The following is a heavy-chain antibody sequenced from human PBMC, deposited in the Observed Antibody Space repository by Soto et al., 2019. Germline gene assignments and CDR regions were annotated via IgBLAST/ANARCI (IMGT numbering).Heavy chain of an antibody. Sequence: PGGSLRLSCTGSGVPFDDFAINWVRQAPGKGLEWVGLIRNQSYQETTEYAAAVKGRFTISRDESKNSAYLQMNSLKTEDTAVYYCVRATYFSDSSGYTRCLDYWGQGTLVTVSS. CDR1: GVPFDDFA. D-gene: IGHD3-22*01. CDR2: IRNQSYQETT. CDR3: VRATYFSDSSGYTRCLDY. J-gene: IGHJ4*02. V-gene: IGHV3-49*04.